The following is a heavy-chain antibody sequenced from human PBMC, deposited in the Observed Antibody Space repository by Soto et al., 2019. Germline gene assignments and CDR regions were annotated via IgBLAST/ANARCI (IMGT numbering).Heavy chain of an antibody. CDR2: IIPIFGTA. D-gene: IGHD3-22*01. CDR1: VGTFSSYA. J-gene: IGHJ4*02. V-gene: IGHV1-69*01. CDR3: ASDKYASSGYRSGSDY. Sequence: QVQLVQSGAEVKKPGSSVKVSCKASVGTFSSYAISWVRQAPGQGLEWMGGIIPIFGTANYAQKFQGRVTITADESTSTAYMELSSLRSEDTAVYYCASDKYASSGYRSGSDYWGQGTLVTVSS.